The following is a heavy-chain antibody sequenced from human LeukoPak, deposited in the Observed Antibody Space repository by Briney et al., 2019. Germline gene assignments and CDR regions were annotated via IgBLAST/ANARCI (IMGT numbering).Heavy chain of an antibody. Sequence: GESLKISCKGSGYSFTSYWIGWVRQMPGKGLEWMGIIYPGDSDTRYSPSFQGQVTISADKSISTAYLQWSSLKASDTATYYCARKYGSGSYYIDYYYMDVWGKGTTVTVSS. CDR3: ARKYGSGSYYIDYYYMDV. CDR2: IYPGDSDT. D-gene: IGHD3-10*01. J-gene: IGHJ6*03. V-gene: IGHV5-51*01. CDR1: GYSFTSYW.